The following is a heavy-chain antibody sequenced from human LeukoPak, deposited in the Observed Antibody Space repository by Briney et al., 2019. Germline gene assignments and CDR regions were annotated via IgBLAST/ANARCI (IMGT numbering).Heavy chain of an antibody. Sequence: SQTLSLTCTVSGGSISSGDYYWSWIRQPPGKGLEWIGYIYYSGSTNYNPSLKSRVTISVDTSKNQFSLKLSSVTAADTAVYYCARDYRAMVTDYYYGMDVWGQGTTVTVSS. J-gene: IGHJ6*02. CDR1: GGSISSGDYY. D-gene: IGHD5-18*01. CDR3: ARDYRAMVTDYYYGMDV. V-gene: IGHV4-61*08. CDR2: IYYSGST.